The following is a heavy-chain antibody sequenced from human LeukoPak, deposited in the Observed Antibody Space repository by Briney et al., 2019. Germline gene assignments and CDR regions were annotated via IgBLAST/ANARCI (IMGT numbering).Heavy chain of an antibody. V-gene: IGHV3-30*18. CDR3: AKDSGARLDP. J-gene: IGHJ5*02. CDR1: GFTFSDHG. CDR2: ISYVGRNE. Sequence: GGSLRLSCAASGFTFSDHGMHWVRQAPGKGLEWVAVISYVGRNEYYADSVKGRFTVSRDNSKNTLYLQMNSLRPEDTALYYSAKDSGARLDPWGQGTLVTVSS.